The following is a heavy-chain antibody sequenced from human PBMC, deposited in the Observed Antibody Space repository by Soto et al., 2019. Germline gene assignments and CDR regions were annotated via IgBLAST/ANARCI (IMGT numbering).Heavy chain of an antibody. CDR1: GYTFPTYG. CDR3: ARVPLLPNPAAAF. J-gene: IGHJ4*02. CDR2: ISARNVNT. D-gene: IGHD3-22*01. V-gene: IGHV1-18*04. Sequence: QVHLVQSGAEVRKPGASVKVSCKTSGYTFPTYGIIWVRQAPGKQLEWLGWISARNVNTKYSQEFQGRVTLTTDTSTCTADMQPMTLTSDDTGLYLCARVPLLPNPAAAFWGQGTLVTVS.